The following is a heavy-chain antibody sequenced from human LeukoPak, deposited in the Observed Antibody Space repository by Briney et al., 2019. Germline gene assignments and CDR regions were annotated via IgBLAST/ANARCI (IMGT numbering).Heavy chain of an antibody. CDR3: AREYSAFDY. V-gene: IGHV4-61*01. Sequence: SETLSLTCSVSGDPISGYSKYKWTWIRQPPGKGLEWIGYIYYHGSTNYNPSLQSRVTFSVDTSKNQFSLKLTSVTAADTAVYYCAREYSAFDYWGQGTLVTVSS. CDR1: GDPISGYSKY. J-gene: IGHJ4*02. D-gene: IGHD6-13*01. CDR2: IYYHGST.